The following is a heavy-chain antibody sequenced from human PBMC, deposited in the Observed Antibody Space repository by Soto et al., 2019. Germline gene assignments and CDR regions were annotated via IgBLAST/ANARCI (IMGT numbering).Heavy chain of an antibody. CDR2: IIPGLDTP. D-gene: IGHD2-15*01. J-gene: IGHJ6*02. Sequence: QIQLVQSGAEVKEPGSSVKVSCKASGGTLINFALSWVRQAPGQGLEWMGGIIPGLDTPNYARKFKDRVTIMADESVGLIYMEMRRLKYEDTALYYCVIDKFDGPSYCSCGNCYGYHGLGFWGQGTPVTVSS. V-gene: IGHV1-69*01. CDR1: GGTLINFA. CDR3: VIDKFDGPSYCSCGNCYGYHGLGF.